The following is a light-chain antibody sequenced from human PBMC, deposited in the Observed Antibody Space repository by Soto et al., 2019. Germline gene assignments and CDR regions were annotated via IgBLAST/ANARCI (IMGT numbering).Light chain of an antibody. CDR3: QQRDKWPRT. J-gene: IGKJ2*01. V-gene: IGKV3-11*01. CDR1: QSVGSY. Sequence: EIVLTQSQATLSLSPGERATLSCRASQSVGSYLAWYQHKPGQAPRLLIYGASNRATDIPGRFSGRGSGTDFTLTISSLESGDSAVYYCQQRDKWPRTFGQGTKLEIK. CDR2: GAS.